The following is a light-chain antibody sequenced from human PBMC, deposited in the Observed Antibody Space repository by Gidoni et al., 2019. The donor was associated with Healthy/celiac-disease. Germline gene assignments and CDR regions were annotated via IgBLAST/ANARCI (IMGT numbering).Light chain of an antibody. CDR3: QQYYSYPLS. J-gene: IGKJ3*01. CDR1: QGISSY. Sequence: AIRMTKSPSSLSASTGDRVTITCRASQGISSYLAWYQQKPGKAPKLLIYAASTLPSGVPSRFSGSGSVTDFTLTISCLQSEYFATYYCQQYYSYPLSFGPGTKVDIK. V-gene: IGKV1-8*01. CDR2: AAS.